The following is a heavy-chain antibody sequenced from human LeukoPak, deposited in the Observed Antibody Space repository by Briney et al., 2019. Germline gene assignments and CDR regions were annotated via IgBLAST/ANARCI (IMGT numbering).Heavy chain of an antibody. J-gene: IGHJ4*02. CDR2: TDYSGST. Sequence: SETLSLTCSVSGDSSSNSLYYWGWVRQPPGKGLEWIGTTDYSGSTYYNPSLKSRATISIDTSKNHFSLTLSPVTAADTAIYYCAREYTLYISGWFIDYWGQGTVVTVSS. CDR3: AREYTLYISGWFIDY. V-gene: IGHV4-39*07. D-gene: IGHD6-19*01. CDR1: GDSSSNSLYY.